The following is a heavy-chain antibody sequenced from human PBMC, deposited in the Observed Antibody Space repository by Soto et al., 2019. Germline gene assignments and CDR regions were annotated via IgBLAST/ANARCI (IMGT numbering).Heavy chain of an antibody. D-gene: IGHD2-21*01. J-gene: IGHJ5*02. Sequence: QVQLVQSGAEVKKPGASVRVACKTSGGILNRYTISWVRQAPGLGLEWMGRIIPVVGGPNYAEKFRGRVTITADKATTSVYLEVRSLRYDDTATYYCARAEGGGGSGYAAWGQGTLVTVSS. CDR1: GGILNRYT. CDR3: ARAEGGGGSGYAA. CDR2: IIPVVGGP. V-gene: IGHV1-69*02.